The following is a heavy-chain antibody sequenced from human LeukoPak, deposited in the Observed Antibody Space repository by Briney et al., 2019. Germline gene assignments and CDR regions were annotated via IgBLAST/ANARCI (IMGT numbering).Heavy chain of an antibody. V-gene: IGHV1-69*05. D-gene: IGHD2-21*02. Sequence: VASVKVSCKASGATFSSYAISWVRQAPGQGLEWMGGIIPIFGTANYAQKFQGRVTITTDESTSTAYMELSSLRSEDTAVYYCARVGTASHYYYMDVWGKGTTVTVSS. CDR3: ARVGTASHYYYMDV. CDR2: IIPIFGTA. J-gene: IGHJ6*03. CDR1: GATFSSYA.